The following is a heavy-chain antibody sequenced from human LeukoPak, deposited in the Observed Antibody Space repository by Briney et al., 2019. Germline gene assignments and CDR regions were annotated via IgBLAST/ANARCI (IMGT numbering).Heavy chain of an antibody. D-gene: IGHD6-19*01. CDR2: MYAGDSDT. V-gene: IGHV5-51*01. CDR3: ARAPGSSGWRQFDS. Sequence: GESLKISCKGSGYSFTNYWIAWVRQMPGKGLEWMGNMYAGDSDTRYSPSFQGQVTISADKSISTAFLQWSSLKASDTAMYYCARAPGSSGWRQFDSWGQGTLVTVSS. J-gene: IGHJ4*02. CDR1: GYSFTNYW.